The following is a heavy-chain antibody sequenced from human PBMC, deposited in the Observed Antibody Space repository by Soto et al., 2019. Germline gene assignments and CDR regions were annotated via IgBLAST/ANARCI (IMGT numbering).Heavy chain of an antibody. D-gene: IGHD3-9*01. J-gene: IGHJ5*02. CDR3: ARRLDDTVDTFFNWCDP. CDR1: GGSINTGGYY. Sequence: QVQLQESGPRLVKPSQTLSLTCTVSGGSINTGGYYWGWIRQLPGEGLEWIGHVFYTGTAFYNPSLKSRSAISIDTSANQFCLQMSSVTAADTAIYYCARRLDDTVDTFFNWCDPGGQGILVTVSS. V-gene: IGHV4-31*03. CDR2: VFYTGTA.